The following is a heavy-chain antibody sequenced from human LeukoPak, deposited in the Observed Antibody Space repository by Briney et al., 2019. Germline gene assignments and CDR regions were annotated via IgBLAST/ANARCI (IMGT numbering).Heavy chain of an antibody. J-gene: IGHJ6*04. CDR1: GYTFTSYY. D-gene: IGHD3-10*01. CDR3: ARDLGAYYGSGSRNV. Sequence: ASVKVSCKASGYTFTSYYMHWVRQAPGQGLEWMGIINPSGGSTSYAQKFQGRVTMTRDTSTSTVYMELSSLRSEDTAVYYCARDLGAYYGSGSRNVWGKGTTVTVSS. CDR2: INPSGGST. V-gene: IGHV1-46*01.